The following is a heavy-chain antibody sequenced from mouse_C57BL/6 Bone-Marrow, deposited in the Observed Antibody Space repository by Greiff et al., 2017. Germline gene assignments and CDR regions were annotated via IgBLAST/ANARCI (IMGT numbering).Heavy chain of an antibody. J-gene: IGHJ2*01. CDR3: ARFYGPGVYFDY. Sequence: EVMLVESGGGLVQPGGSLSLSCAASGFTFTDYYMSWVRQPPGKALEWLGFIRNKANGYTTEYSASVKGRFTISRDNSQSILYLHMNALRAEDSATYYCARFYGPGVYFDYWGQGTTLTVSS. V-gene: IGHV7-3*01. D-gene: IGHD1-2*01. CDR1: GFTFTDYY. CDR2: IRNKANGYTT.